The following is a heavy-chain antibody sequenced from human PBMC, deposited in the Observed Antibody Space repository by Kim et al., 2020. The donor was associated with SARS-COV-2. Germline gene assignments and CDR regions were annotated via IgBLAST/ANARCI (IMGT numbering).Heavy chain of an antibody. D-gene: IGHD4-17*01. CDR3: ARDKVGRYGDYGRYFDY. J-gene: IGHJ4*02. Sequence: SETLSLTCTVSGGSISSGGYYWSWIRQHPGKGLESIGYIYYSGSTYYNPSLKSRVTISVDTSKNQFSLKLSSVTAADTAVYYCARDKVGRYGDYGRYFDYWGQGTLVTVSS. V-gene: IGHV4-31*03. CDR1: GGSISSGGYY. CDR2: IYYSGST.